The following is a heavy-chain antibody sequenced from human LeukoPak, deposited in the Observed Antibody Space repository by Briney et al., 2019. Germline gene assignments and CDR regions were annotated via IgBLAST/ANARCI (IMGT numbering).Heavy chain of an antibody. V-gene: IGHV1-8*01. CDR1: GYTFTSYD. D-gene: IGHD1-26*01. CDR3: ARDRPLWSYSTRSLEEGGPGDY. CDR2: MNPNSGNT. Sequence: GASVKVSCKASGYTFTSYDINWVRQATGQGLEWMGWMNPNSGNTGYSQKFQGRVTITRDTSASTAYMELSSLRSEDTAVYYCARDRPLWSYSTRSLEEGGPGDYWGRGTLVTVSS. J-gene: IGHJ4*02.